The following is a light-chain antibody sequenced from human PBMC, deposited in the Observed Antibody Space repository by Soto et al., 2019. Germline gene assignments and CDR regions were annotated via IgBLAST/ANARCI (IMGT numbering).Light chain of an antibody. CDR3: QQYSSYPET. Sequence: DIQMTQSPSTLSASVGDRVTTTCRASQSISSWLAWYQQKPGKAPNLLIYEASRLESAVPSRFSGSASGTEFTLTINNLQPDDFATYFCQQYSSYPETFGQGTKV. CDR1: QSISSW. J-gene: IGKJ1*01. V-gene: IGKV1-5*03. CDR2: EAS.